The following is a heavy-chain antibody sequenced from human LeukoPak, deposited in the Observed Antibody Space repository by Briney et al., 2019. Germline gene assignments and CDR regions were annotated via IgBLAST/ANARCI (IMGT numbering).Heavy chain of an antibody. Sequence: GGSLRLSCAASGFTFSSYAMSWVRQAPGKGLEWVSAISGSGGSTYYADSVKGRFTISRDNSKNTLYLQMNGLRAEDTAVYYCARENTAVPGGDCWGQGTLVTVSS. CDR2: ISGSGGST. CDR3: ARENTAVPGGDC. J-gene: IGHJ4*02. D-gene: IGHD5-18*01. V-gene: IGHV3-23*01. CDR1: GFTFSSYA.